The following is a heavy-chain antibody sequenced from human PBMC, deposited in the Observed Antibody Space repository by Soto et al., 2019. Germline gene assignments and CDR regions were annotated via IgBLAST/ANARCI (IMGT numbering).Heavy chain of an antibody. CDR1: GFTFSSYG. D-gene: IGHD6-13*01. V-gene: IGHV3-30*18. CDR3: AKDPFIAAAGALYY. J-gene: IGHJ4*02. Sequence: QVQLVESGGGVVQPGRSLRLSCAASGFTFSSYGMHWVRQAPGKGLEWVAVISYDGSNKYYADSVKGRFTISRDNSKNTLYLQMNSLRAEDTAVYYCAKDPFIAAAGALYYWGQGTLVTVSS. CDR2: ISYDGSNK.